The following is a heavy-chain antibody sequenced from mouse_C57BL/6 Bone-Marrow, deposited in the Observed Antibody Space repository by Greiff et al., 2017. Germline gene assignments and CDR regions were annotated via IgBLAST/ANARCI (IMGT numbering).Heavy chain of an antibody. Sequence: QVQLQQSGPELVKPGASVKISCKASGYSFTSYYIHWVKQRPGQGLEWIGWIYPGSGNTKYNEKFKGKATLTADTSSSTAYMQLSSLTSEDSAVYYCARDHFITTVVAIGDYFDYWGQGTTLTVSS. CDR2: IYPGSGNT. CDR1: GYSFTSYY. V-gene: IGHV1-66*01. D-gene: IGHD1-1*01. CDR3: ARDHFITTVVAIGDYFDY. J-gene: IGHJ2*01.